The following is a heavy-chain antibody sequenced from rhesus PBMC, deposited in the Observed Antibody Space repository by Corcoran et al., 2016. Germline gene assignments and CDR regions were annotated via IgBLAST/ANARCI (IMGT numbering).Heavy chain of an antibody. CDR3: ARSPPAQYYFDY. V-gene: IGHV4-76*01. CDR2: IYGSSGST. J-gene: IGHJ4*01. Sequence: QVQLQESGPGVVKPSETLSLTCAVSGFSISSGYDWIWIRQPPGKGLEWIGYIYGSSGSTNYNPFLKNRVTISRDTSKTQFSLRLSSVSAADTAVYYCARSPPAQYYFDYWGQGVLVTVSS. CDR1: GFSISSGYD.